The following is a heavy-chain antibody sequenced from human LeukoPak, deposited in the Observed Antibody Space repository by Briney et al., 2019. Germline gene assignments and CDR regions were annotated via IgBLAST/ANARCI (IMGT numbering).Heavy chain of an antibody. CDR3: ARGPLYYYYGMDV. V-gene: IGHV3-7*01. CDR1: GFTFSSYW. J-gene: IGHJ6*02. Sequence: GGSLRLSCAASGFTFSSYWMTWVRQAPGKGLEWVASIKPDGSEKYYVDSMKGRFTISRDNAKNSLYLEINSLRAEDTAVYYCARGPLYYYYGMDVWGQGTTVTVSS. CDR2: IKPDGSEK.